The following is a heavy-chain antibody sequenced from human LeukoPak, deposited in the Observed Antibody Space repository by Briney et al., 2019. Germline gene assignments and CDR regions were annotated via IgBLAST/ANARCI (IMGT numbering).Heavy chain of an antibody. CDR1: GYTFTSYA. CDR2: INAGNGNT. J-gene: IGHJ4*02. Sequence: ASVKVSYKASGYTFTSYAMHWVRQAPGQRLEWMGWINAGNGNTKYSQKFQGRVTITRDTSASTAYMELSSLRSEDTAVYYCARGYFPSAGGGTTIYYWGQGTLVTVSS. D-gene: IGHD2-15*01. V-gene: IGHV1-3*01. CDR3: ARGYFPSAGGGTTIYY.